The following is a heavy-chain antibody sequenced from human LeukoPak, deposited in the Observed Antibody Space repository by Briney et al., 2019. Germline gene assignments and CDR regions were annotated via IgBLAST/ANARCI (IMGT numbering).Heavy chain of an antibody. CDR1: GGSISSGSYY. J-gene: IGHJ4*02. CDR2: IYTSGST. CDR3: AREGDGATDY. V-gene: IGHV4-61*02. D-gene: IGHD1-26*01. Sequence: MASQTPSLTCTVSGGSISSGSYYWSWIRQPAGKGLEWIGRIYTSGSTNYNPSLKSRVTISVDTSKNQFSLKLSSVTAADTAVYYCAREGDGATDYWGQGTLVTVSS.